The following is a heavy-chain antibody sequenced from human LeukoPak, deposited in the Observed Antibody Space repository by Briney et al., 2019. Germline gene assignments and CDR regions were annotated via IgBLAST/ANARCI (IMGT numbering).Heavy chain of an antibody. D-gene: IGHD6-19*01. CDR1: GFSLSTSGVG. J-gene: IGHJ4*02. CDR3: AHRTGSGWRESLYSFDY. CDR2: IYWDDDK. V-gene: IGHV2-5*02. Sequence: SGPTLVNPTQTLTLTCTFSGFSLSTSGVGVGWIRQPPGKALECLALIYWDDDKRYSPSLKSRLTITKDTSKNQVVLTMTNMDPVDTATYYCAHRTGSGWRESLYSFDYWGQGTLVTVSS.